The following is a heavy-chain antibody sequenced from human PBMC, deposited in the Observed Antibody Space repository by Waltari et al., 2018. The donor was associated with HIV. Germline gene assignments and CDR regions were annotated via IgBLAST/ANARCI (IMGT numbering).Heavy chain of an antibody. CDR3: AREGATSGSYFFDC. D-gene: IGHD1-26*01. CDR2: RNRDGSRE. CDR1: GFSFSSYW. V-gene: IGHV3-74*03. J-gene: IGHJ4*02. Sequence: EVQLVESGGGLVQPGGSLRLSCAASGFSFSSYWMHWVRQAQGKGLGGVSRRNRDGSREEYADSVKGRFTISRDNAKNTLYLEMNSRRAEDTAVYFCAREGATSGSYFFDCWGQGTLVTVSA.